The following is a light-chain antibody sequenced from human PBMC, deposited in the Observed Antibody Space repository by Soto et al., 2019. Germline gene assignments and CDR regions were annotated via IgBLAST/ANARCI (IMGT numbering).Light chain of an antibody. J-gene: IGKJ4*01. CDR1: QSLRSN. CDR2: GAS. V-gene: IGKV3-15*01. Sequence: EIVMTQSPATLSVSPGARATLSCRASQSLRSNLAWYQQKPGQAPRLLIYGASTRATGIPARFSGSGSGTEFTLTISSLQSEEFTVDYCQQYNNWPLTFGGGTKVEIK. CDR3: QQYNNWPLT.